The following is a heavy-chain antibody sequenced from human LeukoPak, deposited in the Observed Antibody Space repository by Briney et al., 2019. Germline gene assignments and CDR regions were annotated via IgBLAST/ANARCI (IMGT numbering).Heavy chain of an antibody. D-gene: IGHD3-22*01. Sequence: SETLSLTCTVYGGSFSGYYWSWIRQPPGKGLEWIGEINHSGSTNYNPSLKSRVTISVDTSKNQFSLKLSSVTAADTAVYYCARDTYYYDSRTFDYWGQGTLVTVSS. V-gene: IGHV4-34*01. CDR2: INHSGST. CDR1: GGSFSGYY. CDR3: ARDTYYYDSRTFDY. J-gene: IGHJ4*02.